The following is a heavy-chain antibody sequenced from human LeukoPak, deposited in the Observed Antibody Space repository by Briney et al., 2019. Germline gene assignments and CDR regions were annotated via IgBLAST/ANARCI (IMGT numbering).Heavy chain of an antibody. D-gene: IGHD6-13*01. CDR2: IHPGDSDT. J-gene: IGHJ4*02. Sequence: GESLKISCKGSGYSFTSYWIGWVRQMPGKGLEWMGIIHPGDSDTRYSPSFQGQVTISADKSISTAYLQWSSLKASDTAMYYCARNIAAAAKPFDYWGQGTLVTVSS. CDR1: GYSFTSYW. V-gene: IGHV5-51*01. CDR3: ARNIAAAAKPFDY.